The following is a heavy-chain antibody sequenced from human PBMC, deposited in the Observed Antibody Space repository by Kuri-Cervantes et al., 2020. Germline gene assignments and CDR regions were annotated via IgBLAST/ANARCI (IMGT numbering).Heavy chain of an antibody. CDR3: ARILGYSYGYFY. CDR1: GGSISSGGYS. Sequence: LRLSCAVSGGSISSGGYSWSWIRQPPGKALEWLAHIFSNDEKSYSTSLKSRLTISKDTSKSQVVLTMTNMDPVDTATYYCARILGYSYGYFYWGQGTLVTVSS. CDR2: IFSNDEK. J-gene: IGHJ4*02. V-gene: IGHV2-26*01. D-gene: IGHD5-18*01.